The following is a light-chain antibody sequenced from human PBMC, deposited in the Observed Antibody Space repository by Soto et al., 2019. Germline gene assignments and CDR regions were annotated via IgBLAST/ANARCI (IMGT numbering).Light chain of an antibody. Sequence: VMTPSLVSWSISPSPCLSLHWRDSQSSYNKVAWYQQKPGQAPRLLIYGASTRATGISARFSGSGSGTDFTLTISSLEPEDFGVFYCQQRFDWPKITFGQGTRLEIK. V-gene: IGKV3-11*01. CDR2: GAS. CDR1: QSSYNK. CDR3: QQRFDWPKIT. J-gene: IGKJ5*01.